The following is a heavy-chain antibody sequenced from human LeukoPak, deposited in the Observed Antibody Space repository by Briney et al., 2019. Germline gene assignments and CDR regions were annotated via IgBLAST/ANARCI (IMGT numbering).Heavy chain of an antibody. CDR3: ARGVSASDPSGVDAFDL. CDR2: INWSGSTT. CDR1: RFTLEDYA. Sequence: GGSLRLSCAASRFTLEDYAVRWVRHSPEEGLEWVAGINWSGSTTSYADSVKGRFTVSRDNAKNSLSLEMNSLRVEDTALYHCARGVSASDPSGVDAFDLWGQGSLVTVSS. D-gene: IGHD2-15*01. V-gene: IGHV3-20*01. J-gene: IGHJ3*01.